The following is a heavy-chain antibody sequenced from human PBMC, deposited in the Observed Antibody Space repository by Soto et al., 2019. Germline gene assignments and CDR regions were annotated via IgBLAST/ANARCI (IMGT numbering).Heavy chain of an antibody. D-gene: IGHD6-19*01. J-gene: IGHJ4*02. CDR2: ISGAGGST. CDR1: GFTFSSFA. CDR3: AKGTRNAVAATWYFEY. Sequence: EVQLLESGGGLVQPGGSLRLSCAASGFTFSSFAMSWVRQAPGKGLEWVSAISGAGGSTYYADSVKGRFTISRDNSKNTLYLQMNSLRADDTAVYYCAKGTRNAVAATWYFEYWGQGTLVTVSS. V-gene: IGHV3-23*01.